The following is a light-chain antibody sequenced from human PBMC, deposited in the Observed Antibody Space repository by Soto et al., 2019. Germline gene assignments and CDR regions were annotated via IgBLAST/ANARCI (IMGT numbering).Light chain of an antibody. Sequence: QSALTQPASVSGSPGQSITMSCTGTRSDIGDYNFVSRYQHYPGKAPKLIIYEVNYRPSGVSNRFSGSKSGNTASLTISGLQTEDEAHYYCSSFTAANTWVFGGGTKLTVL. J-gene: IGLJ3*02. CDR2: EVN. CDR3: SSFTAANTWV. V-gene: IGLV2-14*01. CDR1: RSDIGDYNF.